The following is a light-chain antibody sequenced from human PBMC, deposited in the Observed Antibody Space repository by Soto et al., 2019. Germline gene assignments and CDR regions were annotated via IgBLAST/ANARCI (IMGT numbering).Light chain of an antibody. V-gene: IGKV3-20*01. CDR1: RSVSSSY. CDR3: QQYGSSPPWT. CDR2: GAS. J-gene: IGKJ1*01. Sequence: ESVLTQSPGTLSLSPGERATLSCRASRSVSSSYLARYQQKPGQAPRLLLYGASTRATGIPDRFSGSGSGTDFTLTISRLEPEDSAVYYCQQYGSSPPWTFGQGTKVDI.